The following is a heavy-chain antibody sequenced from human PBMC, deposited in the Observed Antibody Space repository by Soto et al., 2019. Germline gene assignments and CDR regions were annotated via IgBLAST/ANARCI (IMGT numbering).Heavy chain of an antibody. V-gene: IGHV3-64*02. CDR3: ARGKGCSDPNSWYDYYFDY. D-gene: IGHD5-12*01. J-gene: IGHJ4*02. Sequence: PGGSLRLSCAAAGFTFSTYAMHWVRQAPGKGLEYVSAVSLDGGNTYYADSVKGRFTISRDNSNNMLYLQMGSLRPEDMAVYYCARGKGCSDPNSWYDYYFDYCGRRTLLTVSS. CDR2: VSLDGGNT. CDR1: GFTFSTYA.